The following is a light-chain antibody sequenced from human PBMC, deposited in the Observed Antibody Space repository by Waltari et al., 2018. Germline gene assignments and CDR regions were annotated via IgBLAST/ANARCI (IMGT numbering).Light chain of an antibody. CDR1: GSTIGTNS. Sequence: QSVLTQPPSASGTPGQRVTISCSGSGSTIGTNSVNWYQQFPGAAPKLLLFNNNQRPSGVPDRFSGSKSGTSASLAISGLQSEDEAHYYCAAWDGSLSGLVFGGGTKLTVL. V-gene: IGLV1-44*01. J-gene: IGLJ3*02. CDR2: NNN. CDR3: AAWDGSLSGLV.